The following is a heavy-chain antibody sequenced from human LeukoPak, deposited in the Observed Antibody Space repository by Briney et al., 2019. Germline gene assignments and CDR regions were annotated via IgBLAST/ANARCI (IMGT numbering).Heavy chain of an antibody. CDR2: INWNGGST. CDR1: GFTFDDYG. CDR3: ARDRYYGSGSWDY. J-gene: IGHJ4*02. D-gene: IGHD3-10*01. Sequence: SGGSLRLSCAASGFTFDDYGMSWVRQAPGKGLEWVSGINWNGGSTGYADSVKGRFTISRDNAKNSLYPQMNSLRAEDTALYYCARDRYYGSGSWDYWGQGTLVTVSS. V-gene: IGHV3-20*04.